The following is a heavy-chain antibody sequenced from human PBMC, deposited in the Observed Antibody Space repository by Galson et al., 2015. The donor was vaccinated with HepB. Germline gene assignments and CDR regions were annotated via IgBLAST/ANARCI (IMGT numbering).Heavy chain of an antibody. V-gene: IGHV3-33*01. J-gene: IGHJ5*02. D-gene: IGHD3-16*02. CDR1: GFTFSSYG. CDR2: IWYDGSNK. CDR3: ARDRAGDYVWGSYRLGWFDP. Sequence: SLRLSCAASGFTFSSYGMHWVRQAPGKGLEWVAVIWYDGSNKYYADSVKGRFTISRDNSKNTLYLQMNSLRAEDTAVYYCARDRAGDYVWGSYRLGWFDPWGQGTLVTVSS.